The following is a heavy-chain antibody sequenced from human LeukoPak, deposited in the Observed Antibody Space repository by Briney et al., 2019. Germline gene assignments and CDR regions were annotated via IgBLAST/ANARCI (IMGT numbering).Heavy chain of an antibody. CDR1: GFTFSSYG. CDR3: AKDGPAFDI. CDR2: ISYDGSNK. J-gene: IGHJ3*02. Sequence: PGGSLRLSCAASGFTFSSYGMHWVRQAPGKGLEWVAVISYDGSNKYYADSVKGRFTISRDNSKNTLYLQMNSLRAEDTAVYYCAKDGPAFDIWGQGTMVTVSS. V-gene: IGHV3-30*18.